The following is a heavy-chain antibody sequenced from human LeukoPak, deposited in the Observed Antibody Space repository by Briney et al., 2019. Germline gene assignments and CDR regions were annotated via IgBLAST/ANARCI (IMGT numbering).Heavy chain of an antibody. D-gene: IGHD1-26*01. CDR3: ARDFQYSGSYYYYYGMDV. Sequence: GGSLRLSCAASGFTFSSYWMSWVRQAPGKGLEWVANIKQDGSEKYYVDSVKGRFTISRDNAKNSLYLQMNSLRAEDTAVYYCARDFQYSGSYYYYYGMDVWGQGTTVTVSS. CDR1: GFTFSSYW. CDR2: IKQDGSEK. V-gene: IGHV3-7*01. J-gene: IGHJ6*02.